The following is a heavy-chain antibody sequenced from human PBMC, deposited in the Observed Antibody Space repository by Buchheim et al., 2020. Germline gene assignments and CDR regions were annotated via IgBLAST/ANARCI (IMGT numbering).Heavy chain of an antibody. Sequence: EEQLVESGGGLVQPGGSLRLSCAAFGFTFSSYSMSWVRQAPGKGLEWVANIKQDGSERYYVDSVKGRFTISRDNAKISLYLQMSSLRAEDTAVYYCARDSRPHYDFWTGQDVWGQGTT. V-gene: IGHV3-7*01. CDR1: GFTFSSYS. D-gene: IGHD3-3*01. CDR2: IKQDGSER. CDR3: ARDSRPHYDFWTGQDV. J-gene: IGHJ6*02.